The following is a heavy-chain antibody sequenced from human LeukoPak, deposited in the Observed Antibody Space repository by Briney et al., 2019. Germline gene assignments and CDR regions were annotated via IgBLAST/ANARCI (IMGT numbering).Heavy chain of an antibody. CDR1: GGSISSYY. D-gene: IGHD2-8*01. CDR3: ARVGSMLHTAWFDP. CDR2: IYYSGST. J-gene: IGHJ5*02. Sequence: SGTLSLTCTVSGGSISSYYWSWIRQPPGKGLEWIGYIYYSGSTNYNPSLKSRVTISVDTSKNQFSLKLSSVTAADTAVYYCARVGSMLHTAWFDPWGQGTLVTVSS. V-gene: IGHV4-59*01.